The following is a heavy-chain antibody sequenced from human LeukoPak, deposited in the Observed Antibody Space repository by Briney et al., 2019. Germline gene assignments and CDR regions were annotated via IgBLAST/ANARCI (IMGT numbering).Heavy chain of an antibody. V-gene: IGHV4-39*01. Sequence: SSETLSLTCTVSGGSISSNTYYWGWIRQPPGKGLEWIGTIYYSGSTYYNPSLKSRVTISIDTSKNQFYLKLSSLTAADTAVYYCARRDDSSGYHKIFDYWGPGTLVTVSS. D-gene: IGHD3-22*01. J-gene: IGHJ4*02. CDR3: ARRDDSSGYHKIFDY. CDR1: GGSISSNTYY. CDR2: IYYSGST.